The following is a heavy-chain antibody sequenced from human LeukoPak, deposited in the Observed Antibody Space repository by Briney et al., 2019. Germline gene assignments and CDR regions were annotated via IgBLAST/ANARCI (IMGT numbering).Heavy chain of an antibody. J-gene: IGHJ5*02. CDR3: ARDLTS. V-gene: IGHV4-59*01. CDR1: GGSIINYY. D-gene: IGHD1-14*01. CDR2: IFYSGST. Sequence: SETLSLTCTVSGGSIINYYWSWIRQPPGKGLEWIGYIFYSGSTNYNPSLKSRVTMSVDTSKNQFSLKLSSVTAADTAVYYCARDLTSWGQGTLVTVSS.